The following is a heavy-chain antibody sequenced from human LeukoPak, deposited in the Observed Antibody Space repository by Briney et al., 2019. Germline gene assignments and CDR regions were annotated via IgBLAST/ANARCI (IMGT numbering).Heavy chain of an antibody. CDR3: ARELSHFDY. CDR1: GFTFSSYE. D-gene: IGHD3-16*02. J-gene: IGHJ4*02. CDR2: ISSSGSTI. V-gene: IGHV3-48*03. Sequence: GGSLRLSCAASGFTFSSYEMNCVRQAPGKGLGWVSYISSSGSTIYYADSVKGRFTISRDNAENSLYLQMNSLRAEGTAVYYCARELSHFDYWGQGTLVTVSS.